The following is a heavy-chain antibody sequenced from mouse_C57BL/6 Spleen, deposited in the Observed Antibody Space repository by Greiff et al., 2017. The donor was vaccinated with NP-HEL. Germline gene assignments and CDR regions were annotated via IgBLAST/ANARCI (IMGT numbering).Heavy chain of an antibody. J-gene: IGHJ2*01. V-gene: IGHV5-6*01. CDR2: ISSGGSYT. CDR3: ARDFDY. Sequence: EVQLVESGGGLVKPGGSLKLSCAASGFTFSSYGMSWVRQTPDKRLEWVATISSGGSYTYYPDSVKGRFTISRDNAKNTLYLQMSSLKSEDTAMYYCARDFDYWGQGTTLTVSS. CDR1: GFTFSSYG.